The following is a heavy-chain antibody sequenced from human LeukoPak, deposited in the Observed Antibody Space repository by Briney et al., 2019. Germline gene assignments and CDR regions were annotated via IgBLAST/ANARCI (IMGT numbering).Heavy chain of an antibody. CDR2: INHSGST. V-gene: IGHV4-34*01. CDR1: GGSFSGYY. J-gene: IGHJ4*02. D-gene: IGHD5-18*01. CDR3: ARGHGYSYALGY. Sequence: KPSETLSLTCAVYGGSFSGYYWSWIRQPPGKGLEWIGEINHSGSTNYNPSLKSRVTISVDTSKNQFSLKLSSVTAADTAVYYCARGHGYSYALGYWGQGTLVTVSS.